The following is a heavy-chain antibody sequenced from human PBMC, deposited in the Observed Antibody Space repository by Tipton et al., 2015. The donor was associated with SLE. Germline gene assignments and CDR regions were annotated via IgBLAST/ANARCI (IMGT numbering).Heavy chain of an antibody. V-gene: IGHV3-21*01. D-gene: IGHD6-19*01. Sequence: SLRLSCAASGFTVSTNYMSWVRQAPGKGLEWVSSISSSSSYIYYADSVKGRFTISRDNAKNTVFLQMNNLRADDTAVYYCARDITGYSYGWYAIDRWGQGTLVTVSS. CDR3: ARDITGYSYGWYAIDR. CDR2: ISSSSSYI. CDR1: GFTVSTNY. J-gene: IGHJ5*02.